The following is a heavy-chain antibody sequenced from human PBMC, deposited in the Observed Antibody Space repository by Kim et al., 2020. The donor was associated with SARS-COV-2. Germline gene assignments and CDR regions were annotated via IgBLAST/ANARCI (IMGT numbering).Heavy chain of an antibody. CDR1: GGTFSSYT. Sequence: SVKVSCKASGGTFSSYTISWVRQAPGQGLEWMGRIIPILGIANYAQKFQGRVTITADKSTSTAYMELSSLRSEDTAVYYCAEGWGSYGSGSYNSYTYNWFDPWGQGTLVTVSS. V-gene: IGHV1-69*02. CDR2: IIPILGIA. CDR3: AEGWGSYGSGSYNSYTYNWFDP. D-gene: IGHD3-10*01. J-gene: IGHJ5*02.